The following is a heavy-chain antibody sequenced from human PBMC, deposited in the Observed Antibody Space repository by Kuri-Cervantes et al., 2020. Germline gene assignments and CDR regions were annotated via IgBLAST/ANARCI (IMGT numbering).Heavy chain of an antibody. CDR3: ARGAIAAAGKYCRFDP. CDR1: GGSFSGYY. V-gene: IGHV4-34*01. CDR2: INHSGST. D-gene: IGHD6-13*01. J-gene: IGHJ5*02. Sequence: GSLRLSCAVYGGSFSGYYWSWIRQPPGKGLEWIGEINHSGSTNYNPSLKSRVTISVDTSKNQFSLKLSSVTAADTAVYYCARGAIAAAGKYCRFDPWGQGTLVTVSS.